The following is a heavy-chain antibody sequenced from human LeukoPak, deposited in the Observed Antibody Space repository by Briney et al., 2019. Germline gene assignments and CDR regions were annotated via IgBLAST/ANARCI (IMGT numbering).Heavy chain of an antibody. CDR2: IYYSGST. V-gene: IGHV4-59*08. D-gene: IGHD3-9*01. J-gene: IGHJ4*02. CDR1: GGSISSYY. CDR3: ARHRYYDILTGSFRGYFFDN. Sequence: NPSETLSLTCTVSGGSISSYYWSWIRQPPGKGLEWIGYIYYSGSTNYNPSLKSRVTISVDTSKNHFSLRLSSVTAADTAVYYCARHRYYDILTGSFRGYFFDNWGQGTLVTVSS.